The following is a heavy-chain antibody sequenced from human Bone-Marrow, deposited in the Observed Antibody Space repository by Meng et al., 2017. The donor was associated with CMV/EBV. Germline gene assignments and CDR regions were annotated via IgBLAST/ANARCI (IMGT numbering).Heavy chain of an antibody. V-gene: IGHV3-74*01. CDR3: ARGGQYYDSYVMDV. D-gene: IGHD3-16*01. J-gene: IGHJ6*02. CDR1: GFTFSSYW. CDR2: INSDGSST. Sequence: GGSLRLSCAASGFTFSSYWMHWVRQAPGKGLVWVSRINSDGSSTSYADSVKGRFNISRDNSENILYLQMNSLRAEDTAVYYCARGGQYYDSYVMDVWGQGTTVTVSS.